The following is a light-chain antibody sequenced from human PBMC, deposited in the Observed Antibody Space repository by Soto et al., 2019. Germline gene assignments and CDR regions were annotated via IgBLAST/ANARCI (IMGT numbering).Light chain of an antibody. J-gene: IGKJ1*01. V-gene: IGKV3-20*01. Sequence: EIVLTQSPGTLSLSPGERATLSCRASQSVNANYFAWYQQKPGQAPRLLIYGISSRPTGIPDRFSGSGSGTDFTLTISRLEPEDFAVYYCQQYGSSPQRTFGQGTKVDIK. CDR3: QQYGSSPQRT. CDR2: GIS. CDR1: QSVNANY.